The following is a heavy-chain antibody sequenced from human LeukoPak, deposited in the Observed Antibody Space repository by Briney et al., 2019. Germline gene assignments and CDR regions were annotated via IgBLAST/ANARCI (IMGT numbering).Heavy chain of an antibody. CDR3: ARSCRYYDFWSGYSDAFGI. D-gene: IGHD3-3*01. V-gene: IGHV3-13*01. CDR1: GFTFSSYD. Sequence: PGGSLRLSCAASGFTFSSYDMHWVRQATGKGLEWVSAIGTAGDTYYPGSVKGRFTISRENAKNSLYLQMNSLRAGDTAVYYCARSCRYYDFWSGYSDAFGIWGQGTMVTVSS. J-gene: IGHJ3*02. CDR2: IGTAGDT.